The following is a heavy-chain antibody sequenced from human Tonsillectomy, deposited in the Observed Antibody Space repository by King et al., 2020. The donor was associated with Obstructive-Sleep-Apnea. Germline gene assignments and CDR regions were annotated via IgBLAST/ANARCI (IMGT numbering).Heavy chain of an antibody. CDR2: FNCIGGST. V-gene: IGHV3-20*01. J-gene: IGHJ4*02. D-gene: IGHD6-13*01. CDR1: GFTFDDYG. Sequence: VQLVESGGGVVRPGGSLRLSCVASGFTFDDYGMSWVRQAPGKGLEWGSGFNCIGGSTGYSDSVKGRFTISRDNAKNSLYLQMNSLRAEDTALYHCARDPDGAAAGAGWYFDCWGQGTLVTVSS. CDR3: ARDPDGAAAGAGWYFDC.